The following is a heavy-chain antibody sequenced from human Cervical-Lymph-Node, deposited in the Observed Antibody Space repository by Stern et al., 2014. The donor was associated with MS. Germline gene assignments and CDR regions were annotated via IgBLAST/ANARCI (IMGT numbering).Heavy chain of an antibody. J-gene: IGHJ4*02. CDR1: GFSLSASGVG. CDR3: SRLSYAYGGNFDY. V-gene: IGHV2-5*02. D-gene: IGHD4-23*01. CDR2: IYWDDDK. Sequence: QVTLKESGPTLVKPTQTLTLTCTFSGFSLSASGVGVGWLRPPPGNALGWLALIYWDDDKRYSPSLRSRVTITKDTSKNRVVLTMTNMDPVNTATYFCSRLSYAYGGNFDYWGQGTLVTVSS.